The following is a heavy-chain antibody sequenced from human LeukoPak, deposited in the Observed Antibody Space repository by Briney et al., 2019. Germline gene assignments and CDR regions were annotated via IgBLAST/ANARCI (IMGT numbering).Heavy chain of an antibody. J-gene: IGHJ4*02. V-gene: IGHV3-48*02. CDR3: ARGTHYVWGSYRPAYFDY. D-gene: IGHD3-16*02. Sequence: PGGSLRLSCAVSGLTFSPYSLNWVRQAPGKGLEWVSFVSSSGTTTYYADSVKGRFIISRDDAKSSLFLQMNSLRDEDTAVYYCARGTHYVWGSYRPAYFDYWGQGTLVTVSS. CDR2: VSSSGTTT. CDR1: GLTFSPYS.